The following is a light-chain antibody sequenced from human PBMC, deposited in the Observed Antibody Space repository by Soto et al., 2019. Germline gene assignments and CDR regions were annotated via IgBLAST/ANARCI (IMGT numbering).Light chain of an antibody. Sequence: DIQMTQSPSTLSASVGDTVTVTCRASQGISSWLAWYQQKPGKAPKLLIYAASSLQSGVPSRFSGSGSGTDFTLTISRLEPEDFALYYCQQYGGSPISFGQGTRLEI. CDR3: QQYGGSPIS. CDR1: QGISSW. J-gene: IGKJ5*01. V-gene: IGKV1-5*01. CDR2: AAS.